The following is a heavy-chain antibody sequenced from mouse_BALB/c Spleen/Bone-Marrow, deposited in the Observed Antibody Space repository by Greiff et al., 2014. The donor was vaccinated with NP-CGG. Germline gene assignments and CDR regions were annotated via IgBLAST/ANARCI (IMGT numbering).Heavy chain of an antibody. Sequence: DVMLVESGGDLVKPGGSLKLSCAASGFSFSGYGMSWVRQTPDKRLEGVATIGVGGTYTYYPDSVKGRFTISRDNAKNTLYLRMSSLKSEDTAMYYCARPFTTVVATVFAYWGQGTLVTVSA. J-gene: IGHJ3*01. CDR1: GFSFSGYG. CDR2: IGVGGTYT. CDR3: ARPFTTVVATVFAY. V-gene: IGHV5-6*02. D-gene: IGHD1-1*01.